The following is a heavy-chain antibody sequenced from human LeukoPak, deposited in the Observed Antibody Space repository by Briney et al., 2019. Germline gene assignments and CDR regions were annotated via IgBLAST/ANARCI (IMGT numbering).Heavy chain of an antibody. J-gene: IGHJ4*02. CDR3: AENIAAAGTREVY. D-gene: IGHD6-13*01. CDR2: IIPIFGTA. CDR1: GGTFSSYA. V-gene: IGHV1-69*13. Sequence: ASVKVSCKASGGTFSSYAISWVRQAPGQGLEWMGGIIPIFGTANYAQKFQGRVTITADESTSTAYMELSSLRSGDTAVYYCAENIAAAGTREVYWGQGTLVTVSS.